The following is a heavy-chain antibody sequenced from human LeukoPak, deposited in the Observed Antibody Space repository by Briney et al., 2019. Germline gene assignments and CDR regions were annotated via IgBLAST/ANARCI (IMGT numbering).Heavy chain of an antibody. CDR2: MNPNSGNT. V-gene: IGHV1-8*01. D-gene: IGHD3-3*01. J-gene: IGHJ6*02. Sequence: ASVKVSCKASGYTFTSYDINWVRQATGQGLEWMGWMNPNSGNTGYAQKFQGRVTMTRNTSISTAYMELSSLRSEDTAVYYCARGPYFTYYDFWSGYFTALNYGMDVWGQGTTVTVSS. CDR3: ARGPYFTYYDFWSGYFTALNYGMDV. CDR1: GYTFTSYD.